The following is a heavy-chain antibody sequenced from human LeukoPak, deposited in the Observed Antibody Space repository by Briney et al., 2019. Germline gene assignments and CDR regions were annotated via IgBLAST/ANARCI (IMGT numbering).Heavy chain of an antibody. V-gene: IGHV1-69*04. CDR1: GGTFSSYA. J-gene: IGHJ4*02. Sequence: ASVKVSCKASGGTFSSYAISWVRQAPGQGLEWMGRIIPILGIANYAQKFQGRVTITADKSTGTAYMELSSLKASDTAMYYCARRSLDPITMIYYFDYWGQGTLVTVSS. CDR2: IIPILGIA. D-gene: IGHD3-22*01. CDR3: ARRSLDPITMIYYFDY.